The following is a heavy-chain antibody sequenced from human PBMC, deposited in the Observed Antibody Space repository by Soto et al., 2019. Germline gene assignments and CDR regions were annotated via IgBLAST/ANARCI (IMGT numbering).Heavy chain of an antibody. CDR1: GGSIGTSAYY. J-gene: IGHJ5*02. CDR2: INHSGNT. V-gene: IGHV4-39*01. Sequence: SDTLSLTCAVSGGSIGTSAYYWGWIRQAPGKGLEWIGSINHSGNTYLSPSLKDRVTMSVDTSKNSFSLKLRSATAADTGLYYCSIRAPEGFDPWGQGTLVTVSS. CDR3: SIRAPEGFDP.